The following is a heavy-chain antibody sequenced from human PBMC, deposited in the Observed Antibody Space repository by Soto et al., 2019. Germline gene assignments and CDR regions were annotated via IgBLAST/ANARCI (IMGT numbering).Heavy chain of an antibody. D-gene: IGHD2-21*01. CDR2: IIPIFGTA. CDR1: GGTFSSYA. Sequence: QVQLVQSGAEVKKPGSSVKVSCKASGGTFSSYAISWVRQAPGQGPEWMGGIIPIFGTANYAQKFQGRVTINAEEAASTGFRGLRSLRSGDTAVYYCASGFVLLWWLSYYCYGMDVWVQGTTVTVSS. J-gene: IGHJ6*02. CDR3: ASGFVLLWWLSYYCYGMDV. V-gene: IGHV1-69*01.